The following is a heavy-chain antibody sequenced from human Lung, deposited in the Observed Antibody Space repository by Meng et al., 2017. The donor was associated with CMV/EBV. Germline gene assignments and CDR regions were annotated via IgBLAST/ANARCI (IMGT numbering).Heavy chain of an antibody. V-gene: IGHV4-34*01. CDR2: INHSEST. CDR3: ARGTVTSRVIVPPFAIKIVYGMDV. CDR1: GGSFIGYF. J-gene: IGHJ6*02. D-gene: IGHD2-2*01. Sequence: SETLSLXGAVYGGSFIGYFWSWIRQPPGKGLEWIGEINHSESTNYNPSLKSRVTISVDTSKNQFFLKLSSVTAADTAVYYCARGTVTSRVIVPPFAIKIVYGMDVWGQGTTVTVSS.